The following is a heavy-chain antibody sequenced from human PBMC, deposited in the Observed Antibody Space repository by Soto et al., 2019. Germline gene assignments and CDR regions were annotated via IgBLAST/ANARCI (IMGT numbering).Heavy chain of an antibody. CDR3: AKDLGYSGYGVFDY. Sequence: PGGSLRLSCGASGFTFSSHGIHWVRQAPGKGLEWVSVISYDGSNKYYADSVKGRFTISRDNSKNALYLQMNSLRAEDTAVYYCAKDLGYSGYGVFDYWGQGTLVTVSS. V-gene: IGHV3-30*18. D-gene: IGHD5-12*01. CDR1: GFTFSSHG. CDR2: ISYDGSNK. J-gene: IGHJ4*02.